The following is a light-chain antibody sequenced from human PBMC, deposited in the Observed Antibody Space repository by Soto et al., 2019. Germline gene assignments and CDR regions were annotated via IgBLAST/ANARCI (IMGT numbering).Light chain of an antibody. Sequence: DIVMTQSPDSRAVSLGESATINCKSSQCVLYSSNNKNYLAWYQQKPGQPPKLLIYWASTRESGVPDRFSGSGSETDLPLTISSLQAEDVAVYYCQQYYSTPQTFGQGTKLEIK. V-gene: IGKV4-1*01. CDR2: WAS. CDR1: QCVLYSSNNKNY. J-gene: IGKJ2*01. CDR3: QQYYSTPQT.